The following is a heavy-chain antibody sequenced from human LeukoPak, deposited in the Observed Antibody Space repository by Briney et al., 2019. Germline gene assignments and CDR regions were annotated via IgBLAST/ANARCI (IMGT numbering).Heavy chain of an antibody. V-gene: IGHV3-23*01. D-gene: IGHD2-2*01. CDR1: GFTFSSYA. CDR3: AKDPHCSSTSCHRGPSDY. Sequence: GGSLRLSCAASGFTFSSYAMSWVRQAPGKGLEWVSAISGSGGSTYYADSVKGRFTISRDNSKNTLYLQMNSLRAEDTAVYYCAKDPHCSSTSCHRGPSDYWGQGTLVTVSS. J-gene: IGHJ4*02. CDR2: ISGSGGST.